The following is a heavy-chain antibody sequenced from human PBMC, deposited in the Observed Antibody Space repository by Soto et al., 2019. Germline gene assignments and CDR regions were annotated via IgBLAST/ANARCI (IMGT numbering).Heavy chain of an antibody. V-gene: IGHV3-7*01. CDR3: ARTRYCSGGSCYRSPSWFDP. J-gene: IGHJ5*02. D-gene: IGHD2-15*01. CDR2: IKQDGSEK. Sequence: GGSLRLSCAASGFTFSSYWMSWVRQAPGKGLEWVANIKQDGSEKYYVDSVKGRFTISRDNAKNSLYLQMNSLRAEDTAAYYCARTRYCSGGSCYRSPSWFDPWGQGTLVTVSS. CDR1: GFTFSSYW.